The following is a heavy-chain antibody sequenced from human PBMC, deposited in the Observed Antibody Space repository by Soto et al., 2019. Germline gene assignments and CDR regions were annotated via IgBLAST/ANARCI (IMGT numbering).Heavy chain of an antibody. D-gene: IGHD2-15*01. Sequence: ASVKVSCKASGYTFTSYAVHWVRQAPGQRLEWMGWINAGNGNTKYSQKFQGRVTITRDTSASTAYLELSSLRSEDTAGYYCARPRYCSGDGCYSSSLFDPWGQETLVTVS. J-gene: IGHJ5*02. CDR3: ARPRYCSGDGCYSSSLFDP. CDR1: GYTFTSYA. V-gene: IGHV1-3*01. CDR2: INAGNGNT.